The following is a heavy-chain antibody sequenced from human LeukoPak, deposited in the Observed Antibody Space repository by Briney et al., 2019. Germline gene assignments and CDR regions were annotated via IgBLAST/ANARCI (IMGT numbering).Heavy chain of an antibody. J-gene: IGHJ4*02. CDR2: MNPNSGNT. CDR3: ARGYSGYDFDY. Sequence: ASVKVSCKASGGTFSSYAINWVRQATGQGLEWMGWMNPNSGNTGYAQKFQGRVTMTRNTSISTAYMELSSLRSEDTAVYYCARGYSGYDFDYWGQGTLVTVSS. D-gene: IGHD5-12*01. V-gene: IGHV1-8*02. CDR1: GGTFSSYA.